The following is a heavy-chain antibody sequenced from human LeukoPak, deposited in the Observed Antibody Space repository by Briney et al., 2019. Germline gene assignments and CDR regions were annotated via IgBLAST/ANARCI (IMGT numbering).Heavy chain of an antibody. CDR1: GSSFTSYW. V-gene: IGHV5-51*01. CDR3: ASGSYSDYFDY. CDR2: IYPGDSDT. J-gene: IGHJ4*02. Sequence: LGGSLQISCQGSGSSFTSYWIGGVRRVPGKGLEWMGIIYPGDSDTRYSPSFQGQVTISADKSISTAYLQWSSLKASDTAMYYCASGSYSDYFDYWGQGTLVTVSS. D-gene: IGHD1-26*01.